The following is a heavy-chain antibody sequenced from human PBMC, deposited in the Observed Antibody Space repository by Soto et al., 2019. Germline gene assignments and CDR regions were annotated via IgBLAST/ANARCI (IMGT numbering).Heavy chain of an antibody. J-gene: IGHJ5*01. D-gene: IGHD4-17*01. Sequence: QVQLVQSGAEVKKPGASVKVSCKASGYTFTGYSMHWVRQAPGQGLEWMGWINPNSGRTNYAQKLQGRVTMTRDTSISTAYMELSRLRSDDRAVYYCASVTDYGDYVESWGQGTLVTVSS. CDR2: INPNSGRT. CDR3: ASVTDYGDYVES. CDR1: GYTFTGYS. V-gene: IGHV1-2*02.